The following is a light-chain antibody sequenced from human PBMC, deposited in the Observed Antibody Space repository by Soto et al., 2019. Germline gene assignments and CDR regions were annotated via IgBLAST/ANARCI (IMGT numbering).Light chain of an antibody. CDR1: ISNIGNNY. J-gene: IGLJ1*01. CDR2: RND. CDR3: AAWDDTVRSYV. Sequence: QSVLTQPSSVSGTPGQGVTISCSGSISNIGNNYVYWFQQLPGTAPKVLSNRNDQRPSGVPDRFSGSKCGTSASLAISGLRYEDEADYYCAAWDDTVRSYVFGTGSKLTVL. V-gene: IGLV1-47*01.